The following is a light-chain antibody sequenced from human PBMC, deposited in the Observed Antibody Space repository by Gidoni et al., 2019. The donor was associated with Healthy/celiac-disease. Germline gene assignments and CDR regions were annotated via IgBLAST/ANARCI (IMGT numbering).Light chain of an antibody. CDR3: KQSYSTPFT. CDR2: AAS. J-gene: IGKJ3*01. CDR1: QSISSY. V-gene: IGKV1-39*01. Sequence: DIPMTQSPSSLSASVGDRVTITCRASQSISSYLNWYQQKPGKAPKLLIYAASSLQSGVPSRFSGSGSGTDFTLTISSLQPEDVATYYCKQSYSTPFTFGPGTKVDIK.